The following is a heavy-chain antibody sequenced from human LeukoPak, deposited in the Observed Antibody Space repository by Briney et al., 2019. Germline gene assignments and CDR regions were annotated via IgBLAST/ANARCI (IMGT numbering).Heavy chain of an antibody. CDR1: GFTFSDYY. CDR2: ISGSGGST. D-gene: IGHD2-21*02. Sequence: GGSLRLSCAASGFTFSDYYMSWIRQAPGKGLEWVSAISGSGGSTYYADSVKGRFTISRDNSKNTLYLQMNSLRAEDTAVYYCAKDRPLVTRIFDYWGQGTLVTVSS. CDR3: AKDRPLVTRIFDY. V-gene: IGHV3-23*01. J-gene: IGHJ4*02.